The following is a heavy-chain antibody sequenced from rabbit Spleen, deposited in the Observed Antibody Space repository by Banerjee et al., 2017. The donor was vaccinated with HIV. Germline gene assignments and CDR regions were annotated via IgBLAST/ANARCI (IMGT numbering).Heavy chain of an antibody. Sequence: QEQLVESGGGLVQPEGSLTLTCKASGVSFSDKDVMCWVRQAPGKGLEWIGIIYPITETTYYANWVNGRFTVSSDNAQNTVDLQMNSLTAADTATYFCAREDVGGSVSLWGQGTLVTVS. CDR3: AREDVGGSVSL. V-gene: IGHV1S47*01. CDR1: GVSFSDKD. D-gene: IGHD1-1*01. J-gene: IGHJ4*01. CDR2: IYPITETT.